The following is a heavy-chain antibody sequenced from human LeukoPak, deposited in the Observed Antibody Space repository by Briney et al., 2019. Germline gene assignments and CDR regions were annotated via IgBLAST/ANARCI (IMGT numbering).Heavy chain of an antibody. D-gene: IGHD2-15*01. V-gene: IGHV3-43*01. CDR2: ISWDGGST. Sequence: GGSLRLSCAASGFTFDDYTMHWVRQAPGKGLEWVSLISWDGGSTYYADSVKGRFTISRDNNKNSLYLQMNSLRTEDTALYYCAKDIGVGYCNGCLFDYWGQGTLVTVSS. J-gene: IGHJ4*02. CDR1: GFTFDDYT. CDR3: AKDIGVGYCNGCLFDY.